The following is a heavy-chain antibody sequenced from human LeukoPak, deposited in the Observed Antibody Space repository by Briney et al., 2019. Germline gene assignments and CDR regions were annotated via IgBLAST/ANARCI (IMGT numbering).Heavy chain of an antibody. Sequence: GGSLRLSCAASGFTFSNFGMSWVRRAPGTGLEWVSIITGSGGTTYYADSVKGRFTISRDTSRNMVYLQMNSLSAEDTAVYYCAKDDCSNGICYFDYWGQGTLVTVSS. CDR3: AKDDCSNGICYFDY. CDR1: GFTFSNFG. CDR2: ITGSGGTT. J-gene: IGHJ4*02. V-gene: IGHV3-23*01. D-gene: IGHD2-8*01.